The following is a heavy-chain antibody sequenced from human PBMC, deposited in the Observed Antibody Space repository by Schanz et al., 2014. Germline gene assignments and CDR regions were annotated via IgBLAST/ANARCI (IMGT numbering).Heavy chain of an antibody. CDR2: ISGTTTYT. V-gene: IGHV3-48*01. CDR3: AKDSTHIDIVLVPTAIDY. Sequence: EADLVESGGGLIQRGESLRLSCSASGFSFSSYSMNWVRQAPGKGLEWVSYISGTTTYTNYADSVEGRFTISRDNSKNTLYLHMNTLRSEDTAVYYCAKDSTHIDIVLVPTAIDYWGQGTLVTVSS. CDR1: GFSFSSYS. D-gene: IGHD2-2*01. J-gene: IGHJ4*02.